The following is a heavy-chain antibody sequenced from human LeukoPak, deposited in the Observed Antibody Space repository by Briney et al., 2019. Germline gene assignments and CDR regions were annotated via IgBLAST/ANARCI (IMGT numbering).Heavy chain of an antibody. D-gene: IGHD3-10*01. CDR2: INPSGGST. CDR3: ARRMVRGVITLSYWFDP. J-gene: IGHJ5*02. Sequence: ASVKVSCKASGYTFTSYYMHWVRQAPGQGLEWMGIINPSGGSTSYAQKFQGRVTMTRDTSTSTVYMELSSLRSEDTAVYYCARRMVRGVITLSYWFDPWGQGTLVTVSS. CDR1: GYTFTSYY. V-gene: IGHV1-46*01.